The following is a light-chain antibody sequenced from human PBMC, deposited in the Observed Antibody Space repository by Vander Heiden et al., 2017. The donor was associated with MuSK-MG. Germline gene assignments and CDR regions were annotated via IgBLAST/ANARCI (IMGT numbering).Light chain of an antibody. V-gene: IGKV1-5*01. J-gene: IGKJ1*01. CDR2: DAS. CDR3: QQYYSYPWT. Sequence: DIQMTQSPSTLSASVRDRLTLTCRASQTISSWLAWYQQKPGKAPNLLIYDASTLESGVPSRFSGSGSGTEFTLTISSLQPDDFATYYCQQYYSYPWTFGQGTKVENK. CDR1: QTISSW.